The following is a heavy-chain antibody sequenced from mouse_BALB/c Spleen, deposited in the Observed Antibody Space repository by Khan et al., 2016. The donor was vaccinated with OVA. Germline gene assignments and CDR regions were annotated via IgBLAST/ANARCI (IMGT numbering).Heavy chain of an antibody. Sequence: QVQLQQSGAELVRPGASVKLSCKTSGYIFTSYWIHWVKQRSGQGLEWIARIYPGTDNTYYNEKLKDKATVTPDKSSSTAYMQLSSFKSENSAVYFCAREEALYYFDYWGQGTTLTVSS. CDR2: IYPGTDNT. V-gene: IGHV1S132*01. CDR3: AREEALYYFDY. D-gene: IGHD3-2*02. J-gene: IGHJ2*01. CDR1: GYIFTSYW.